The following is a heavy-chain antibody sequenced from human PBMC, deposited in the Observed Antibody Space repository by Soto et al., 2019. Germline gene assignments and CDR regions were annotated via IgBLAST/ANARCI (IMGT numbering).Heavy chain of an antibody. CDR2: ISSSGSTI. Sequence: PGGSLRLSCAASVFTFSSYEMNWVRQAPGKGLEWVSYISSSGSTIYYADSVKGRFTISRDNAKNSLYLQMNSLRAEDTAVYYCARDQDSSSRYGGNYFDYWGQGNLVTVSS. V-gene: IGHV3-48*03. CDR1: VFTFSSYE. D-gene: IGHD6-13*01. J-gene: IGHJ4*02. CDR3: ARDQDSSSRYGGNYFDY.